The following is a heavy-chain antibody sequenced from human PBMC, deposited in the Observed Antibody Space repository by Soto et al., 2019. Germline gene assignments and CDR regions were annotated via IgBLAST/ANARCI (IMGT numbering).Heavy chain of an antibody. CDR3: AADATGYYDILTGYYRSGMDV. V-gene: IGHV1-58*01. CDR1: GFTFTISA. Sequence: SVTVSRKASGFTFTISAVQWVRQARGQRLEWIGWIVVGSGNTNYAQKFQERVTITRDMSTSTAYMELSSLRSEDTAVYYCAADATGYYDILTGYYRSGMDVWGQGTTVTVSS. J-gene: IGHJ6*02. D-gene: IGHD3-9*01. CDR2: IVVGSGNT.